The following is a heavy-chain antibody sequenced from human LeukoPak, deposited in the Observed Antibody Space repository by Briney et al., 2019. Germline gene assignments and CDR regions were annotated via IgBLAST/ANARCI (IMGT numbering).Heavy chain of an antibody. CDR3: TREQDREASATVVGDY. D-gene: IGHD4-23*01. J-gene: IGHJ4*02. Sequence: GGFLRLSCAASGFRFDDYGMNWVRQAPGKGLEWVSGITWNGGGTGYADSVKGRFTISRDNAKNSLFLQMNSLRAEDTAVYYCTREQDREASATVVGDYWGQGTLVTVSS. CDR2: ITWNGGGT. CDR1: GFRFDDYG. V-gene: IGHV3-20*04.